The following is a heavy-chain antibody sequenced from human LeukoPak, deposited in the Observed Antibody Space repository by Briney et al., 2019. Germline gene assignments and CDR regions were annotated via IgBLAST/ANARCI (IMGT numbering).Heavy chain of an antibody. J-gene: IGHJ5*02. CDR1: GYTFTSYG. CDR3: ARVRCSGGSCPNWFDP. D-gene: IGHD2-15*01. V-gene: IGHV1-18*01. Sequence: ASLKVSCKASGYTFTSYGISWVRQAPGQGLEWMGWISDYNGNTNYAQKLQGRVTMTTDTSTSTAYMELRSLRSDDTAVYYCARVRCSGGSCPNWFDPWGQGPLVTVSS. CDR2: ISDYNGNT.